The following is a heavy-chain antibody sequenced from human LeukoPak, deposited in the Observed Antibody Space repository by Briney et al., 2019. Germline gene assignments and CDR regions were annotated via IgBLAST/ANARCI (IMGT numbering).Heavy chain of an antibody. CDR3: ARGIAAASERALDI. V-gene: IGHV4-61*02. CDR2: IYTSGST. J-gene: IGHJ3*02. D-gene: IGHD6-13*01. CDR1: GGSISSGGYY. Sequence: SSETLSLTCTVSGGSISSGGYYWSWIRQPPGKGLEWIGRIYTSGSTDYNPSLKSRVTMSVDTSKNQFSLKLTSVTAADTAVYYCARGIAAASERALDIWGQGTTVTVSS.